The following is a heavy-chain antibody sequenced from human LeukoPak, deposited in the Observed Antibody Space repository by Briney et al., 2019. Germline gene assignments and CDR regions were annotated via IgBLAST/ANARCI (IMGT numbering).Heavy chain of an antibody. V-gene: IGHV4-31*03. J-gene: IGHJ4*02. CDR1: SVSSSSGGYY. CDR3: ARTSPTVNNDY. D-gene: IGHD4-17*01. CDR2: IDYSGST. Sequence: SQTLSLTCTVSSVSSSSGGYYWSWIRQHPGKGREWIGYIDYSGSTYYNPSLKSRVTISVDTSKNQFSLKPSYVTAEDTAVYYCARTSPTVNNDYRGQGTLVTVSS.